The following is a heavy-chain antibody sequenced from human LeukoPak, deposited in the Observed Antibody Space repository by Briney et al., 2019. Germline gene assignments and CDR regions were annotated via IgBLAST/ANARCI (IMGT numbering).Heavy chain of an antibody. CDR1: GFTLSHYN. J-gene: IGHJ4*02. CDR2: ISSTSSYI. CDR3: ARAEYYYDSSGRDY. V-gene: IGHV3-21*06. Sequence: PGGSLRLSCAASGFTLSHYNMNWVCQTPGKGLEWVSSISSTSSYIYYADSAKGRFTISRDNAKNSLYLQMNSLRAEDTAVYYCARAEYYYDSSGRDYWGQGTLVTVSS. D-gene: IGHD3-22*01.